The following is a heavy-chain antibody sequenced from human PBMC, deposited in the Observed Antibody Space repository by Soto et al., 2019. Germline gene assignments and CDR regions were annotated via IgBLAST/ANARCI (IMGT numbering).Heavy chain of an antibody. Sequence: SETLSLTCSVSNASISGFYWTWIRQPPGKILEWIGYIHYSGRTDYNPSLTSRATMSVDTSKNQFSLNLKSITAADTAVYYCVRVGVGIGNHFDSWGRGTMVTVYS. CDR1: NASISGFY. J-gene: IGHJ4*02. V-gene: IGHV4-59*12. CDR3: VRVGVGIGNHFDS. CDR2: IHYSGRT. D-gene: IGHD1-26*01.